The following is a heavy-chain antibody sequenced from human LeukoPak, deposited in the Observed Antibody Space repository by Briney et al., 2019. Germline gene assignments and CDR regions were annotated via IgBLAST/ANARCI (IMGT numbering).Heavy chain of an antibody. J-gene: IGHJ4*02. CDR3: ASARYSISGERGGVDY. Sequence: PSETLSLTCAVYGGSFSGYYWSWIRQPPGKGLEWIGEINHSGSTNYNPSLKSRVTISVDTSKNQFSLKLSSVTAADTAVYYCASARYSISGERGGVDYWGQGTLVTVSS. CDR1: GGSFSGYY. V-gene: IGHV4-34*01. CDR2: INHSGST. D-gene: IGHD6-6*01.